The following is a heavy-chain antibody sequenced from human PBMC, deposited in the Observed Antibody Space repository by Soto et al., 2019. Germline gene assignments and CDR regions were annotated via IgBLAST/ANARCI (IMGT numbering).Heavy chain of an antibody. CDR3: AKASEYGSGSYLVGMDV. J-gene: IGHJ6*02. CDR1: GFTFSSYW. D-gene: IGHD3-10*01. V-gene: IGHV3-7*03. CDR2: IKQDGSEK. Sequence: PGGSLRLSCAASGFTFSSYWMSWVRQAPGKGLEWVANIKQDGSEKYYVDSVKGRFTISRDNAKNSLYLQMNSLRAEDTAVYYCAKASEYGSGSYLVGMDVWGQGTTVTVSS.